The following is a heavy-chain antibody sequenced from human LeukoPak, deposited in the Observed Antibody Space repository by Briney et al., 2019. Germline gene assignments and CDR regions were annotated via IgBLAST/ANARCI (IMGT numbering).Heavy chain of an antibody. Sequence: ASVKVSCKASRDTFINNVISWLRQVPGQGLEWMGGIIPIFGSAAYAQKFQGRVTITADESTNTAYLDQSRLRSEDTAVYYCARVVTPRYCSTTSCYWKGWFDPWGQGTLVTVSS. D-gene: IGHD2-2*01. J-gene: IGHJ5*02. V-gene: IGHV1-69*13. CDR3: ARVVTPRYCSTTSCYWKGWFDP. CDR1: RDTFINNV. CDR2: IIPIFGSA.